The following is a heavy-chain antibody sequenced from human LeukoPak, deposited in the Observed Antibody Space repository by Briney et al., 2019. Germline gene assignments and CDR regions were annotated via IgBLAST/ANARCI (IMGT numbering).Heavy chain of an antibody. Sequence: KPSETLSLTCTVSGGSISSYYWSWIRQPPGKGLEWIGYIYYSGSTNYNPSLKSRVTISVDTSKNQFSLKLSSVTAADTAVYYCAQIIPSLAFDYWGQGTLVTVSS. CDR3: AQIIPSLAFDY. V-gene: IGHV4-59*08. CDR1: GGSISSYY. CDR2: IYYSGST. J-gene: IGHJ4*02.